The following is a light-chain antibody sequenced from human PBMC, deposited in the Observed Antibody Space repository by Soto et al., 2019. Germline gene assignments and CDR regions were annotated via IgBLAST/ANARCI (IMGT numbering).Light chain of an antibody. CDR1: QSVSSSY. CDR2: VAS. J-gene: IGKJ1*01. CDR3: QQYGSSLWT. Sequence: EIGLTQSPGTLSLSPGERATLSCRASQSVSSSYLAWYQQKPGQAPRLLIYVASSRATGIPDRFSGSGSGTDFTLTISRLEPEDFAVYYCQQYGSSLWTFGQGTKVEIK. V-gene: IGKV3-20*01.